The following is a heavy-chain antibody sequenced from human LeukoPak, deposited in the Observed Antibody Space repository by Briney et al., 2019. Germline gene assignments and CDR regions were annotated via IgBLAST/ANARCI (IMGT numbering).Heavy chain of an antibody. CDR3: TRRGYEYYDSSGYYSSDY. D-gene: IGHD3-22*01. Sequence: AGGSLRLSCAASGFTFSGSAMHWVRQASGKGLEWVGRIRSKANSYATAYAASVKGRFTISRDDSKNTAYLQMNSLKTEDTAVYYCTRRGYEYYDSSGYYSSDYWGQGTLVTVPS. CDR2: IRSKANSYAT. CDR1: GFTFSGSA. V-gene: IGHV3-73*01. J-gene: IGHJ4*02.